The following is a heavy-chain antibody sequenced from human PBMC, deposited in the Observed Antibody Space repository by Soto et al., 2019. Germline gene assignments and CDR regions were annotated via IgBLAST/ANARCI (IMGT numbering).Heavy chain of an antibody. J-gene: IGHJ4*02. CDR3: ASHYDFWSGYYPFDY. CDR1: GGSISSFY. V-gene: IGHV4-59*08. Sequence: PSETLSLTCTVSGGSISSFYWSWIRQPPGKGLEWIGYIYYSGSTNYNPSLKSRVTISVDTSKNQFSLKLSSVTAADTAVYYCASHYDFWSGYYPFDYWGQGTLVTVSS. CDR2: IYYSGST. D-gene: IGHD3-3*01.